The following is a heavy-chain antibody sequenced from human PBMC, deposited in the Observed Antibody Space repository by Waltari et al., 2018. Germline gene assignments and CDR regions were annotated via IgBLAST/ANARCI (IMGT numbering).Heavy chain of an antibody. J-gene: IGHJ4*02. CDR2: IYYSGST. D-gene: IGHD1-26*01. V-gene: IGHV4-59*01. CDR1: GGSISSYY. Sequence: QVQLQESGPGLVKPSETLSLTCTVSGGSISSYYWSWIRQPPGKGLEWIGYIYYSGSTNYNPSLKSRVTISVDTSKNQFSLKLSSVTAADTAVYYCARVRELPDFDYWGQGTLVTVSS. CDR3: ARVRELPDFDY.